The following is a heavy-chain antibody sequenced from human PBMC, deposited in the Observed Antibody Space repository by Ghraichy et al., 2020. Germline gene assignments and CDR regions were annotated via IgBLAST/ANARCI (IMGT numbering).Heavy chain of an antibody. CDR1: GGSISGYY. D-gene: IGHD1-1*01. CDR3: VKGEWELEN. Sequence: SETLSLTCTVSGGSISGYYWSWVRQSAGKGLEWIGRIYSSGSTNYNPSLKTRLTMSADTAKNQFSLKLTSVTAADAAVYYCVKGEWELENWGPGTRVTVSS. CDR2: IYSSGST. J-gene: IGHJ4*02. V-gene: IGHV4-4*07.